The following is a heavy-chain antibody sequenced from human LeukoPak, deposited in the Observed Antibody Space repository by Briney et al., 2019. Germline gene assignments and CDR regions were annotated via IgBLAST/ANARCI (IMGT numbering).Heavy chain of an antibody. Sequence: SVKVSCKASGGTFSSYAISWGRQAPGQGLEWMGGIIPIFGTANYAQKFQGRVTITADESTSTAYMELSRLRSDDTAVYYCARGNGYSSNDYWGQGTLVTVSS. CDR3: ARGNGYSSNDY. CDR1: GGTFSSYA. J-gene: IGHJ4*02. D-gene: IGHD5-24*01. V-gene: IGHV1-69*13. CDR2: IIPIFGTA.